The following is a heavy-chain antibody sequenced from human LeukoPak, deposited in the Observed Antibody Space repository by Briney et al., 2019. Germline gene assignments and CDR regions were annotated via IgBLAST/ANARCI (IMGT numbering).Heavy chain of an antibody. J-gene: IGHJ5*02. CDR1: GGSFSGYY. CDR2: INHSGST. Sequence: SETLSLTCAVYGGSFSGYYWSWIRQPPGKGLEWIGEINHSGSTNYNPSLKSRVTISVDTSKNQFSLKLSSVTAADTAVYYCVRGHRVVVVAATRNWFDPWGQGTLVTVSS. V-gene: IGHV4-34*01. CDR3: VRGHRVVVVAATRNWFDP. D-gene: IGHD2-15*01.